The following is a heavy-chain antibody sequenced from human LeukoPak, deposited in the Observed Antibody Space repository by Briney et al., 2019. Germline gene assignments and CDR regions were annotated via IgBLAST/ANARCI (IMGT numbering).Heavy chain of an antibody. D-gene: IGHD6-19*01. Sequence: SSETPSLTCTVSGGSISTYYWSWIRQPPEKGLEWIGYIYYSGSTNYNPSLKSRVTMSIDTSKNQFSLKLTSVTAADTAVYYCARHGSDWSFDYWGRGALVTVSS. CDR3: ARHGSDWSFDY. CDR2: IYYSGST. CDR1: GGSISTYY. V-gene: IGHV4-59*08. J-gene: IGHJ4*02.